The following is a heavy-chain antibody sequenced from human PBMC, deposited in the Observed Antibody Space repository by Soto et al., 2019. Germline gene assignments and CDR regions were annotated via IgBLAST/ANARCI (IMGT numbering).Heavy chain of an antibody. J-gene: IGHJ4*02. Sequence: QVQLQESGPGLVKPSETLSLTCSVSDGSISSYYWGWIRQPPGKGLEWIGYISYTGSTDYSPSLKSRVTISVDTSKNQFSLKVRSVTAADTAIHFCARHYPIGHNWNFFDYWGRGTLVTVSS. CDR3: ARHYPIGHNWNFFDY. V-gene: IGHV4-59*08. CDR1: DGSISSYY. D-gene: IGHD1-1*01. CDR2: ISYTGST.